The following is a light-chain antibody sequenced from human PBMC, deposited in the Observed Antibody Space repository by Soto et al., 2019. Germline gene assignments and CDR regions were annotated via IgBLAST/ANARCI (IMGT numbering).Light chain of an antibody. CDR3: SSYTSSSLYV. CDR2: DVS. Sequence: QPASVSGSPGQSITISCTGTSSDVGGYNYVSWYQQHPGKAPKLMIYDVSNRPSGVSNRFSGSKSGNTASLTISGLQAEDEADYYCSSYTSSSLYVFGTGTKLTVL. J-gene: IGLJ1*01. V-gene: IGLV2-14*01. CDR1: SSDVGGYNY.